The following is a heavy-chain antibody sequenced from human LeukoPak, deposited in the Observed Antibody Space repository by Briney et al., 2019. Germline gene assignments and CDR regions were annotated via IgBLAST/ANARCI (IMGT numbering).Heavy chain of an antibody. J-gene: IGHJ6*02. D-gene: IGHD4-17*01. CDR3: SGDKRSYYGMDV. Sequence: GGSLRLSCAASGFTFSNAWMSWVRQAPGKGLEWVGRIKSKTDGGTTDYAAPVKGRFTTSRDDSKKTRYLQMNSLKPEDTAVYYCSGDKRSYYGMDVWGQGTTVTVSS. V-gene: IGHV3-15*01. CDR2: IKSKTDGGTT. CDR1: GFTFSNAW.